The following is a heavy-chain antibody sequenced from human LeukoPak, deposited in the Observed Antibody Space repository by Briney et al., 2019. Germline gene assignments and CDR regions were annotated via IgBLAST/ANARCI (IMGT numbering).Heavy chain of an antibody. CDR1: GFTFSSYA. CDR2: ISYDGSNK. Sequence: PGGSLRLSCAASGFTFSSYAMHWVRQAPGKGLEWVAVISYDGSNKYYADSVKGRFTISRDNSKNTLYLQMNSLRAEDTAIYYCAKESRYCSSTSCSIDYWGQGTQVTVSS. V-gene: IGHV3-30-3*01. CDR3: AKESRYCSSTSCSIDY. D-gene: IGHD2-2*01. J-gene: IGHJ4*02.